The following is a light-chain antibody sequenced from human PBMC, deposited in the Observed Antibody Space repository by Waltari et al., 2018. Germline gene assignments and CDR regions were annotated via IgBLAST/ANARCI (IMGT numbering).Light chain of an antibody. CDR1: QSVSSE. CDR2: GAS. CDR3: QQYSNWPLT. J-gene: IGKJ4*01. Sequence: ETVMTQSPGTLSVSPGDRVTLSCRASQSVSSELAWYQQKPGQTPRLLIYGASTGVTAIPARFSGSGSGTEFTLNISSLQPEDFAVYYCQQYSNWPLTFGGGTKVEVK. V-gene: IGKV3-15*01.